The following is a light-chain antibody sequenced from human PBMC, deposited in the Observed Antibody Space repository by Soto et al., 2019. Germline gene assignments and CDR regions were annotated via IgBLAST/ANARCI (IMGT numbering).Light chain of an antibody. Sequence: QSALTQPASVSGSPGQSITISCTGTSSDVGGYNYVSWYQQHPGKAPKLMIYDVSNRPSGVSNRFSGSKSGNTASLTISGLQAEDEADYHCCSYAGSSTFWVFGGGTKVTVL. CDR3: CSYAGSSTFWV. CDR2: DVS. J-gene: IGLJ3*02. V-gene: IGLV2-23*02. CDR1: SSDVGGYNY.